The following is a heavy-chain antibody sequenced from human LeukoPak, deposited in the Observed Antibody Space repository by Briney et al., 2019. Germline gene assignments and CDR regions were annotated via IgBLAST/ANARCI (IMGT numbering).Heavy chain of an antibody. J-gene: IGHJ4*02. CDR3: AREAILTGYTYFDY. Sequence: PGGSLRLSCAASGFTVTSNYMSWVRQAPGKGLEWVSSISSSSNYIYHADSVKGRFTISRDNAQNSLFLQMNSLRAEDTAVYYCAREAILTGYTYFDYWGQGTLVTVSS. V-gene: IGHV3-21*01. CDR1: GFTVTSNY. D-gene: IGHD3-9*01. CDR2: ISSSSNYI.